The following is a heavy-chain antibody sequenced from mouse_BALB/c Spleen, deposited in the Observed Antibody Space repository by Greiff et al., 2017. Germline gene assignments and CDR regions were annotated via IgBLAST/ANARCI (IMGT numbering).Heavy chain of an antibody. CDR1: GYTFTDYA. CDR3: ASGDGYDDGFAY. V-gene: IGHV1S137*01. D-gene: IGHD2-2*01. CDR2: ISTYYGDA. J-gene: IGHJ3*01. Sequence: QVQLKQSGAELVRPGVSVKISCKGSGYTFTDYAMHWVKQSHAKSLEWIGVISTYYGDASYNQKFKGKATMTVDKSSSTAYMELARLTSEDSAIYYCASGDGYDDGFAYWGQGTLVTVSA.